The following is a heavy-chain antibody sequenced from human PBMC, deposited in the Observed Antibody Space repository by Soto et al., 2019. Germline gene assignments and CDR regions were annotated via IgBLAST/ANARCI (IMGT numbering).Heavy chain of an antibody. CDR3: GRTFRDGLLGLDP. CDR1: GFTFNNYG. D-gene: IGHD3-16*01. J-gene: IGHJ5*02. CDR2: IWHDGSNK. V-gene: IGHV3-33*03. Sequence: GGSLRLSCAASGFTFNNYGMHWVRQAPGKGLEWVAGIWHDGSNKYYTDSVKGRFSISRDNAKNTLYLQMTSLRAEDAAIYYCGRTFRDGLLGLDPWGQGTLVTVSS.